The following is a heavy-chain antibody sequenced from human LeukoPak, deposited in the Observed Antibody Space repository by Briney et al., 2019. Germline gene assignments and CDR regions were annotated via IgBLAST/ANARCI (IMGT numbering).Heavy chain of an antibody. CDR2: ISGSGEGT. Sequence: GGSLRLSCAASGFTFSNYAMSWVRQAPGKGLEWVSVISGSGEGTYYADSVKGRFTISRDKSKNTQYLQMNSLRVDDTAVYYCAKDKTYDDFWSGHDAFDIWGQGTMVTVSS. V-gene: IGHV3-23*01. J-gene: IGHJ3*02. CDR3: AKDKTYDDFWSGHDAFDI. D-gene: IGHD3-3*01. CDR1: GFTFSNYA.